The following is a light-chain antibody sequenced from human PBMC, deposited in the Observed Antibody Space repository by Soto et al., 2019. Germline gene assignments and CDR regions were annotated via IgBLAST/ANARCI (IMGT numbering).Light chain of an antibody. CDR3: NSYTSSTTPYV. V-gene: IGLV2-14*03. Sequence: QSVLTQPASVSGSPGQSITLSCTGSSSDVGAYNYVSWYQHHPDKAPKLVIYDVTNRPSGVSNRFSGSKSGNTASLTISGLQAEDEADYYCNSYTSSTTPYVFGTGTKVTVL. J-gene: IGLJ1*01. CDR1: SSDVGAYNY. CDR2: DVT.